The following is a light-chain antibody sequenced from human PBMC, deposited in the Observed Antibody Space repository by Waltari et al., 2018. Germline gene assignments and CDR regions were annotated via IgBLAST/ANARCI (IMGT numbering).Light chain of an antibody. V-gene: IGKV1-5*03. Sequence: MTQSPSTLSASVGDTVIISCRASQSITTSLAWYQQKPGKAPDVLIYGASNLESGVPSRFSGSGSGTEFTLTISSLQPDDFATYYCQQYKSYKTFGQGTRVEIK. CDR2: GAS. CDR3: QQYKSYKT. J-gene: IGKJ1*01. CDR1: QSITTS.